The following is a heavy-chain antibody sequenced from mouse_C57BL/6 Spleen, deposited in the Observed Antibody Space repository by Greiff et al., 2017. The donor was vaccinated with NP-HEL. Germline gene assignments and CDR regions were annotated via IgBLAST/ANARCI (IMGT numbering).Heavy chain of an antibody. CDR2: ISSGCDYI. CDR3: TREGGIYYGNSRAMDY. V-gene: IGHV5-9-1*02. Sequence: EVKVVESGEGLVKPGGSLKLSCAASGFTFSSYAMSWVRQTPEKRLEWVAYISSGCDYIYYADTVKGRFTISRDNARNTLYLQMSSLKSEDTAMYECTREGGIYYGNSRAMDYWGQGTSVTVSS. J-gene: IGHJ4*01. D-gene: IGHD2-1*01. CDR1: GFTFSSYA.